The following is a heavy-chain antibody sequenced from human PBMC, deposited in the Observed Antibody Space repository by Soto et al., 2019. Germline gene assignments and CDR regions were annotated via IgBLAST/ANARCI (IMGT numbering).Heavy chain of an antibody. CDR2: IIPILGIA. CDR1: GGTFSSYT. V-gene: IGHV1-69*02. Sequence: QVQLVQSGAEVKKPGSSVKVSCKASGGTFSSYTISWVRQAPGQGLEWMGRIIPILGIANYAQKFQGRVTITADKSTSTAYMELSSLRSEDTAVYYCARGRTDFWSRYIFDYWGQGTLVTVSS. CDR3: ARGRTDFWSRYIFDY. J-gene: IGHJ4*02. D-gene: IGHD3-3*01.